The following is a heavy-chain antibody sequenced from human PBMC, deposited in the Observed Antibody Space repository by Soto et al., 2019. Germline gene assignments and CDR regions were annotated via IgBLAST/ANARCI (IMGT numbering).Heavy chain of an antibody. V-gene: IGHV2-5*01. CDR1: GFSLSTSGVA. CDR3: AHTNKYYYYSDMDV. J-gene: IGHJ6*02. Sequence: QITLKESGPTLVNPTQTLTLTCTFSGFSLSTSGVAVGWVRQPPGKALECLALIFWNDDKRYSPSLRGRLTITKDTSINQVVITMTNMDPVDTATYFCAHTNKYYYYSDMDVWGQGTTVTVSS. CDR2: IFWNDDK.